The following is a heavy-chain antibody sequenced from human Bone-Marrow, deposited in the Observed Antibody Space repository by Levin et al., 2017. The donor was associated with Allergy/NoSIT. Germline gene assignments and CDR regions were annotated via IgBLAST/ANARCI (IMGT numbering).Heavy chain of an antibody. J-gene: IGHJ4*02. CDR3: AKCLQRRVGATCDYFDY. Sequence: GGSLRLSCAASGFTFSSYGMHWVRQAPGKGLEWVAVISYDGSNKYYADSVKGRFTISRDNSKNTLYLQMNSLRAEDTAVYYCAKCLQRRVGATCDYFDYWGQGTLVTVSS. CDR1: GFTFSSYG. V-gene: IGHV3-30*18. D-gene: IGHD1-26*01. CDR2: ISYDGSNK.